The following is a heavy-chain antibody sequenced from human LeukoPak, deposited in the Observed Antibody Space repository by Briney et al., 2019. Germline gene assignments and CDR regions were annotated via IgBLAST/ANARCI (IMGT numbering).Heavy chain of an antibody. CDR3: ARYDY. CDR1: GFTVNNYY. J-gene: IGHJ4*02. V-gene: IGHV3-53*01. Sequence: GGSLRLSCAASGFTVNNYYKNWVRQAPGKGLEWVSVVFTGGGTYYADSVKGRFTTSRDNSKNTLYLQMNNLRAEDTAIYYCARYDYWGQGILVTVSS. CDR2: VFTGGGT.